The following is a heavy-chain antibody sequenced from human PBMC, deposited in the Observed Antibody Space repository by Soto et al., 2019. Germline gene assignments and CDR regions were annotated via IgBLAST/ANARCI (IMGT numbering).Heavy chain of an antibody. J-gene: IGHJ2*01. CDR1: GYTFTNYD. V-gene: IGHV1-8*01. CDR3: ARGASYYFDKHGDYRNWYFAL. CDR2: MNPSSNNA. Sequence: QAQLVQSGAEVKKPGASVKVSCQASGYTFTNYDIFWMRQATGEGLEWMGWMNPSSNNAGYAEKFQGRVTMTRDTSTATAYMELTGLSSDDTAVYYCARGASYYFDKHGDYRNWYFALWGRGTLLAVSS. D-gene: IGHD3-22*01.